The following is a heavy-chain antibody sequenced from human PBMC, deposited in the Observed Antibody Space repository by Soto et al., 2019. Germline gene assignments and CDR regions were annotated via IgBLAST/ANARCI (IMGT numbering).Heavy chain of an antibody. CDR2: ISSTTNYI. CDR3: ARESEDLTSNFDY. CDR1: GYTFTRYS. J-gene: IGHJ4*02. Sequence: GGSLRLSCAASGYTFTRYSMNWVRQAPGKGLEWVSSISSTTNYIYYADSMKGRFTVSRDNAKNSVYLEMNSLSAEDTAVYYCARESEDLTSNFDYWGQGTLVTVSS. V-gene: IGHV3-21*01.